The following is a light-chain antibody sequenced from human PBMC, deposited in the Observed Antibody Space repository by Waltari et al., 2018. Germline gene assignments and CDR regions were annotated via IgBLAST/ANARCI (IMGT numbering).Light chain of an antibody. CDR3: SSYAGGSYV. Sequence: ALTQPPSATGAPGKSVTVHCTGTSSDVGGYNDVSCYHQHPGKAPKLMIYEVSKRPSGVPDRFSGSKSGNTASLTVSGLQAEDEADYYCSSYAGGSYVFGTGTKVTVL. CDR1: SSDVGGYND. V-gene: IGLV2-8*01. CDR2: EVS. J-gene: IGLJ1*01.